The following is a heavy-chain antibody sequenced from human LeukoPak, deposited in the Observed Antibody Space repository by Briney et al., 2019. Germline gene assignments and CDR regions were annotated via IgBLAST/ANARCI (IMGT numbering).Heavy chain of an antibody. CDR3: ARNTGIAAAGATDV. CDR2: ISAYNGNE. J-gene: IGHJ6*02. V-gene: IGHV1-18*01. Sequence: RASVKVSLMSSRYTFTSYGISWVRQPPGQGGEGMGGISAYNGNENSAQTLQGRATMTTDTSTSTAYMELRSLRSDDTGVYYCARNTGIAAAGATDVWGQGTTVTVSS. CDR1: RYTFTSYG. D-gene: IGHD6-13*01.